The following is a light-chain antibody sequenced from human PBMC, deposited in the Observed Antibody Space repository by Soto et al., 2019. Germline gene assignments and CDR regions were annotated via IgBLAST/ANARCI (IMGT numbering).Light chain of an antibody. J-gene: IGKJ1*01. CDR3: MQGTHWPRT. V-gene: IGKV2-30*01. CDR1: QSLVYSDGNTY. CDR2: KVS. Sequence: DVVMTQSPLSLAVTLGQPASISCRSSQSLVYSDGNTYLYWFHQRPGQSPRRLIYKVSDRDSGVPDRFSGRGSGTDFTLKISRVEAVDVGIYYCMQGTHWPRTFGQGTRVEIK.